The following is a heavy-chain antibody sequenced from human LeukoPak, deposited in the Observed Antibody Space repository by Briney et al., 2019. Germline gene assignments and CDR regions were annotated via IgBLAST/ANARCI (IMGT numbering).Heavy chain of an antibody. CDR1: GFTFSSYA. D-gene: IGHD4-17*01. J-gene: IGHJ4*02. V-gene: IGHV3-30-3*01. CDR3: AKAMSTVMGGTDY. CDR2: ISYDGSNK. Sequence: PGRSLRLSCAASGFTFSSYAMHWVRQAPGKGLEWVAVISYDGSNKYYADSVKGRFIISRDNSKNTLYLQMNSLRADDTALYYCAKAMSTVMGGTDYWGQGTLVTVSS.